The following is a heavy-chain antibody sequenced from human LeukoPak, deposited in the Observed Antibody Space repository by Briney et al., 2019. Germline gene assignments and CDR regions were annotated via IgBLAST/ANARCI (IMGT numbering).Heavy chain of an antibody. D-gene: IGHD2-2*01. J-gene: IGHJ6*03. CDR2: IYYSGST. CDR3: ARHAIGYCSSTSCYPLTPHYYYYMDV. V-gene: IGHV4-59*08. Sequence: PSETLSLTCTVSGGSISSYYWSWIRQPPGKGLEWIGYIYYSGSTNYNPSLKSRVTISVDTSKNQFSLKLSSVPAADTAVYYCARHAIGYCSSTSCYPLTPHYYYYMDVWGKGTTVTVSS. CDR1: GGSISSYY.